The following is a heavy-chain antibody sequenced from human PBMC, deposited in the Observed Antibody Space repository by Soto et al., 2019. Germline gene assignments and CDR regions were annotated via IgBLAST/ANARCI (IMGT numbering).Heavy chain of an antibody. CDR1: GGSISSSSYY. CDR3: ARQTIFGVVIFDY. CDR2: IYYSGST. D-gene: IGHD3-3*01. J-gene: IGHJ4*02. V-gene: IGHV4-39*01. Sequence: QLQLQESGPGLVKPSETLSLTCTVSGGSISSSSYYWGWIRQPPGKGLEWIGSIYYSGSTYYNPSLKSRVTLSVDTSKNQFSLKLSSVTAADTAVYYCARQTIFGVVIFDYWGQGTLVTVSS.